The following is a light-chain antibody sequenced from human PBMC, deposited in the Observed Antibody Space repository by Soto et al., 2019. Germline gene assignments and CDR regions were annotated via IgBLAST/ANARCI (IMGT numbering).Light chain of an antibody. CDR2: AAS. Sequence: EIVLTQSPGTVSLSPGERATLSCRASQSVTSNYLAWYQLKPGQAPRLLIYAASNTATGIPDRFSGSGSGTDFTLSISRLEPEDFAVYYCQQYGSTPSITFGQGTRLEIK. CDR1: QSVTSNY. V-gene: IGKV3-20*01. CDR3: QQYGSTPSIT. J-gene: IGKJ5*01.